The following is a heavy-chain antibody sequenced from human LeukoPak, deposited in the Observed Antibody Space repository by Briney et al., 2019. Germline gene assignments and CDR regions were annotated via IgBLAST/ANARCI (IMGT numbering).Heavy chain of an antibody. Sequence: GASVKVSCKVSGYTLTELSMHWVRQAPGQGLEWMGGIIPIFGTANYAQKFQGRVTITADESTSTAYMELSSLRSEDTAVYYCARGRVRAARPGDYYYMDVWGKGTTVTVSS. V-gene: IGHV1-69*13. CDR1: GYTLTELS. J-gene: IGHJ6*03. CDR3: ARGRVRAARPGDYYYMDV. CDR2: IIPIFGTA. D-gene: IGHD6-6*01.